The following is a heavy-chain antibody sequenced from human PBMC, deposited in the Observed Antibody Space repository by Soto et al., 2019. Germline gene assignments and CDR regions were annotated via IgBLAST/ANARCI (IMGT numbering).Heavy chain of an antibody. Sequence: EVQLVESGGGLVQPGGSLRLSCAASGFTVSSSNMRWVRQAPGKGLEWVSLIYSGGSTYYADSVKGRFTISRDNSKNTLLLQMNSVRADDTAMYYCARESSSGNSSFDYWGRGTLVAVSS. CDR3: ARESSSGNSSFDY. CDR1: GFTVSSSN. CDR2: IYSGGST. J-gene: IGHJ4*02. D-gene: IGHD1-26*01. V-gene: IGHV3-66*01.